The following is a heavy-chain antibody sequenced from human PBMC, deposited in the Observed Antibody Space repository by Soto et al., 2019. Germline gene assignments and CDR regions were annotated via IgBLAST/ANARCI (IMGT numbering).Heavy chain of an antibody. J-gene: IGHJ4*02. CDR3: ARGGGYDSFDY. CDR1: GSSVSSSGYY. D-gene: IGHD5-12*01. Sequence: SETLSLTCIVSGSSVSSSGYYWGWIRQPPGKGLEWIASMYYNVGTYYNPSLKSRITISVDTSANQFSLKLSSVTAADMAVYYCARGGGYDSFDYWGQGVLVTVSS. V-gene: IGHV4-39*07. CDR2: MYYNVGT.